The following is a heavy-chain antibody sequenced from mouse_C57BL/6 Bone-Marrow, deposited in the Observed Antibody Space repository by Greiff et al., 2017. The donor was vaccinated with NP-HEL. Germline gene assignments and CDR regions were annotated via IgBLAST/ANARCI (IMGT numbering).Heavy chain of an antibody. CDR3: ARRRANWDGFDY. CDR1: GYSFTSYY. D-gene: IGHD4-1*01. J-gene: IGHJ2*01. CDR2: IYPGSGNT. Sequence: VQLVESGPELVKPGASVKISCKASGYSFTSYYIHWVKQRPGQGLEWIGWIYPGSGNTKYNEKFKGKATLTADTSSSTAYMQLSSLTSEDSAVYYCARRRANWDGFDYWGQGTTLTVSS. V-gene: IGHV1-66*01.